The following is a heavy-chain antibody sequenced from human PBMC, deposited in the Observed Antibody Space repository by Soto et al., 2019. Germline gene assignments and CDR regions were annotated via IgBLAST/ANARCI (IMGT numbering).Heavy chain of an antibody. J-gene: IGHJ5*02. D-gene: IGHD3-10*01. CDR2: IKSKIDDETT. V-gene: IGHV3-15*01. CDR1: GFTFSNAW. Sequence: GGSLRLSCEGSGFTFSNAWMSWVRQAPGKGLEWVGRIKSKIDDETTEYAAPVKGRFTISRDDSKNTLYLQMNSLKTEDTAVYYCTTVSSSGSGYWFDPWGQGTLVTVSS. CDR3: TTVSSSGSGYWFDP.